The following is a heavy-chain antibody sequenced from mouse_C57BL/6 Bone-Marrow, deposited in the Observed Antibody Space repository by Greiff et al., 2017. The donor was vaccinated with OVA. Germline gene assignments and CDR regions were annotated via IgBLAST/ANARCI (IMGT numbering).Heavy chain of an antibody. CDR2: IHPNSGST. V-gene: IGHV1-64*01. D-gene: IGHD2-2*01. CDR3: ASGGYGYSGWFAF. Sequence: QVQLKQPGAELVKPGASVKLSCKASGYTFTSYWMHWVKQRPGQGLEWIGMIHPNSGSTNYNEKFKSKATLTVDKSSSTAYMQLSSLTSEDSAVYCWASGGYGYSGWFAFGGRGTVVTVSA. CDR1: GYTFTSYW. J-gene: IGHJ3*01.